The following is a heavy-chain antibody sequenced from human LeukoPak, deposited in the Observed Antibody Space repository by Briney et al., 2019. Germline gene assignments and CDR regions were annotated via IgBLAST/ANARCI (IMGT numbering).Heavy chain of an antibody. CDR3: ARGLGY. Sequence: SETLSLTCAVYGGSFSGYYRGWIRQPPGKGLEWIGEINHSGSTNYNPSLKSRATISVDTSKNQFSLKLSSVTAADTAVYYCARGLGYWGQGTLVTVSS. J-gene: IGHJ4*02. V-gene: IGHV4-34*01. CDR2: INHSGST. CDR1: GGSFSGYY.